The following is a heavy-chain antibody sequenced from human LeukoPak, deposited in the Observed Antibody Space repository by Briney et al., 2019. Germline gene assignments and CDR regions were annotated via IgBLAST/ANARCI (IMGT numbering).Heavy chain of an antibody. CDR2: INPNSGGT. CDR1: GYIFTDYY. Sequence: ASVKVSCKASGYIFTDYYMHWVRQAPGQELGWMGRINPNSGGTNYAQKFQGRVTMTRDTSISTAYMELSRLRSDDTAVYYCARDGSHYSGSNAFDIWGQGTMVTVSS. J-gene: IGHJ3*02. V-gene: IGHV1-2*06. D-gene: IGHD1-26*01. CDR3: ARDGSHYSGSNAFDI.